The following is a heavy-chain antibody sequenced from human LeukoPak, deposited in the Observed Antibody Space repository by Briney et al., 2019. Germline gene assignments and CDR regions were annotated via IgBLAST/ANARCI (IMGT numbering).Heavy chain of an antibody. V-gene: IGHV3-30*02. CDR1: GFTFSSYA. J-gene: IGHJ4*02. CDR2: IRYDGTSK. D-gene: IGHD6-19*01. CDR3: AASVQIDQ. Sequence: GGSLRLSCAASGFTFSSYAMHWVRQAPGKGLEWLTFIRYDGTSKYYADSVKGRFTISRDNSKNTVYLQMNSLRAEDTAVYYCAASVQIDQWGQGTLVTVSS.